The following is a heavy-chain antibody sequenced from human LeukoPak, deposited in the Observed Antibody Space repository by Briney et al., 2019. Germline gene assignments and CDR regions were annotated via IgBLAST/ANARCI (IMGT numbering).Heavy chain of an antibody. CDR1: GGSFSGYY. Sequence: PSETLSLTCAVYGGSFSGYYWSWIRQPPGKGLEWIGEINHSGSTNYNPSLKSRVTISVDTSKNQFSLRLSSVTAADTAVYYCARVGHIGSYSHFDYWGQGSLVTVSS. D-gene: IGHD1-26*01. CDR3: ARVGHIGSYSHFDY. V-gene: IGHV4-34*01. J-gene: IGHJ4*02. CDR2: INHSGST.